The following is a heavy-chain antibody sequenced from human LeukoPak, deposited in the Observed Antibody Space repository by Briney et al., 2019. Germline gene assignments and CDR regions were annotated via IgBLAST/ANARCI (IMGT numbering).Heavy chain of an antibody. D-gene: IGHD2-15*01. Sequence: GGSLRLSCAASGFTFSSYAMSWVRQAPGKGLEWVSAISGSGGSTYYADSVKGRFTISRDNSKNTLYLQMNSLRAEDTAVYYCAKDFQLRDIVVVVAATPSAFDIWGQGTMVTVSS. CDR2: ISGSGGST. J-gene: IGHJ3*02. V-gene: IGHV3-23*01. CDR1: GFTFSSYA. CDR3: AKDFQLRDIVVVVAATPSAFDI.